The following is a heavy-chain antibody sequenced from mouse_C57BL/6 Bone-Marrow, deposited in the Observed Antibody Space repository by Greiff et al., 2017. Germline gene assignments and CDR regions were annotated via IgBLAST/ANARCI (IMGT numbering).Heavy chain of an antibody. Sequence: EVQVVESGGGLVQPGGSLKLSCAASGFTFSDYYMYWVRQTPEKRLEWVAYISNGGGSTYYPDTVKGRFTISRDNAKNTLYLQMSRLKSEDTARYYCARQEGFAYWGQGTLVTVSA. CDR1: GFTFSDYY. CDR2: ISNGGGST. J-gene: IGHJ3*01. CDR3: ARQEGFAY. V-gene: IGHV5-12*01.